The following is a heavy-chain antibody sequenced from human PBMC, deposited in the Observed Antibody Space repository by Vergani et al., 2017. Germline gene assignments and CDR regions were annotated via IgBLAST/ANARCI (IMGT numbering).Heavy chain of an antibody. V-gene: IGHV3-23*01. CDR1: GFTFSSYA. D-gene: IGHD3-10*01. CDR2: ISGSGGST. Sequence: EVQLLESGGGLVQPGGSLRLSCAASGFTFSSYAMSWVRQAPGKGLEWVSAISGSGGSTYYADSVKGRFTISRDNSKNTLYLQMNSLRAEDTAVYYCAHPGLLWFGELLRPFDYWGQGTLVTVSS. CDR3: AHPGLLWFGELLRPFDY. J-gene: IGHJ4*02.